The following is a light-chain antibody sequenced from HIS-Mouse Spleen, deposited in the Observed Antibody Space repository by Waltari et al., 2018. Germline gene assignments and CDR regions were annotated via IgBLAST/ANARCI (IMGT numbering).Light chain of an antibody. V-gene: IGLV2-8*01. CDR3: SSYAGSNNSLYV. CDR1: SSDVGGYNY. CDR2: EGS. Sequence: QSALTQPPSASGSPGQSVTISSTGTSSDVGGYNYVSWYQQHPGKAPKLMIYEGSKRTSGLPGRFAGSKSGNTASLTVSGLQAEDEADYYCSSYAGSNNSLYVFGTGTKVTVL. J-gene: IGLJ1*01.